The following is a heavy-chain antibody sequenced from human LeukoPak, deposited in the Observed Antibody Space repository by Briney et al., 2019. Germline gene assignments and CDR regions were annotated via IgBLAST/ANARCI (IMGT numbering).Heavy chain of an antibody. V-gene: IGHV1-2*02. Sequence: GASVKVSCKASGYTFTGYYMHWVRQAPGQGLEWMGWINPNSGGTNYAQKFQGRVTMTRDTSISTAYMELSRLRSDDTAVYYCARGVGQLAGRGYYYYMDVWGKGTTVTVSS. J-gene: IGHJ6*03. D-gene: IGHD6-6*01. CDR1: GYTFTGYY. CDR2: INPNSGGT. CDR3: ARGVGQLAGRGYYYYMDV.